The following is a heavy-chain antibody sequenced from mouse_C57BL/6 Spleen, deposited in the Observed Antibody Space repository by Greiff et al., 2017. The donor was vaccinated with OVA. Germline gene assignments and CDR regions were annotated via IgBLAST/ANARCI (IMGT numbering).Heavy chain of an antibody. Sequence: VQLKESGAELVKPGASVKLSCTASGFNIKDYYMHWVKQRTEQGLEWIGRIDPEDGETKYAPNFQGKATITADPSSNTAYLQLSSLTSEDTAVYYCARDYGSHWYFDVWGTGTTVTVSS. CDR2: IDPEDGET. CDR1: GFNIKDYY. CDR3: ARDYGSHWYFDV. V-gene: IGHV14-2*01. D-gene: IGHD1-1*01. J-gene: IGHJ1*03.